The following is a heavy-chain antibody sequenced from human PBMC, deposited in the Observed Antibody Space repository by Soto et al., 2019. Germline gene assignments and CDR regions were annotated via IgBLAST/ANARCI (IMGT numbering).Heavy chain of an antibody. Sequence: SVKVSCKASGGTFSSDAISWVRQAPGQGLEWMGGIIPIFGTANYAQKFQGRVTITADESTSTAYMELSSLRSEDTAVYYCARVFCSSTSCYRGYFDYWGQGTLVTSPQ. CDR1: GGTFSSDA. J-gene: IGHJ4*02. V-gene: IGHV1-69*01. CDR2: IIPIFGTA. CDR3: ARVFCSSTSCYRGYFDY. D-gene: IGHD2-2*01.